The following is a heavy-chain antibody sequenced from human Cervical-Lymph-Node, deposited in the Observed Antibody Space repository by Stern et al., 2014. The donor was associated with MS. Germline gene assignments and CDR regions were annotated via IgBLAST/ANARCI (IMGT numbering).Heavy chain of an antibody. Sequence: VQLVQYGAEVKKPGASVKVSCKTSGYTFTSYGISWLRQAPGQGLEWMGWISAYNGNTYYTQNLQDRVTMTTDTSTNTAYMELRSLRSDDTAAYFCARGGTTSAANYYYYGLDVWGQGTTVTVSS. V-gene: IGHV1-18*01. CDR2: ISAYNGNT. D-gene: IGHD3-16*01. CDR3: ARGGTTSAANYYYYGLDV. J-gene: IGHJ6*02. CDR1: GYTFTSYG.